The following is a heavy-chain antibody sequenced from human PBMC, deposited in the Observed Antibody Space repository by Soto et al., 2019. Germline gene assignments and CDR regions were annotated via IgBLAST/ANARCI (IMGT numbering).Heavy chain of an antibody. CDR3: PRATYSGSPIAH. J-gene: IGHJ4*02. D-gene: IGHD1-26*01. CDR1: AGSISSSDYH. CDR2: IYHSGST. V-gene: IGHV4-39*01. Sequence: QLQLQESGPGLVKPSETLSLTCTVSAGSISSSDYHWDWIRQTPGKGLEWIGAIYHSGSTNYNPSLKRRATISVDTSKYQLSLRLISVTAAATALYYCPRATYSGSPIAHWGPGTLVTVSS.